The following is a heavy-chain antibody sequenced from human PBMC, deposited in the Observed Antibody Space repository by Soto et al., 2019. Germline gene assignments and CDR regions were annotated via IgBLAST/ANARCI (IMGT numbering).Heavy chain of an antibody. Sequence: SETMSLTCAVYGGSFSGYYWSWIRQPPGKGLEWIGEINHSGSTNYNPSLKSRVTISVDTSKNQFSLKLSSVTAADTAVYYCAGIVHWSSTRWRYDAFYIWGQGKMVTVSS. J-gene: IGHJ3*02. CDR3: AGIVHWSSTRWRYDAFYI. CDR2: INHSGST. D-gene: IGHD2-2*01. CDR1: GGSFSGYY. V-gene: IGHV4-34*01.